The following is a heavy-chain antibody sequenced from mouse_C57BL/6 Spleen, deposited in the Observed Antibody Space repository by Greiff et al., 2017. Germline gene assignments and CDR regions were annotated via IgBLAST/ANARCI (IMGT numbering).Heavy chain of an antibody. V-gene: IGHV5-9-1*02. CDR1: GFTFSSYA. D-gene: IGHD2-3*01. CDR2: ISSGGDYI. CDR3: TRVDGYLFAY. Sequence: DVQLVESGEGLVKPGGSLKLSCAASGFTFSSYAMSWVRQTPEKRLEWVAYISSGGDYIYYADTAKGRFTIARDNARNTLYLQMSSLKSEDTAMYYCTRVDGYLFAYWGQGTLVTVSA. J-gene: IGHJ3*01.